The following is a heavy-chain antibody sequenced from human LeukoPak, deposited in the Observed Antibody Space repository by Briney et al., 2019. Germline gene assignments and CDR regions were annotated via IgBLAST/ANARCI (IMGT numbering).Heavy chain of an antibody. V-gene: IGHV4-4*07. J-gene: IGHJ6*03. CDR1: GGSISSYY. Sequence: PSETLSLTCTVSGGSISSYYWSWIRQPAGKGLEWIGRIYTSGSTNYNPSLKSRVTISVDTSKNQFSLKLSSVTAADTAVYYCARAAVATKDDYYYYYMDVWGKGTTVTVSS. CDR3: ARAAVATKDDYYYYYMDV. CDR2: IYTSGST. D-gene: IGHD5-12*01.